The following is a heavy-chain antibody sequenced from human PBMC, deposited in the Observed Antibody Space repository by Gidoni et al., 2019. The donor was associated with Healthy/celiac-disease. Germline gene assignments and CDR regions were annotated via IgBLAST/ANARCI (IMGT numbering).Heavy chain of an antibody. CDR2: IWYDGSNK. CDR1: GFTFSSYG. Sequence: QVQLVESGGGVVQPGRSLRLSCAASGFTFSSYGMHWVRQAPGKGLEWVAVIWYDGSNKYYADSVKGRFTISRDNSKNTLYLQMNSLRAEDTAVYYCARDLHEGSLEGDYWGQGTLVTVSS. J-gene: IGHJ4*02. D-gene: IGHD4-4*01. CDR3: ARDLHEGSLEGDY. V-gene: IGHV3-33*01.